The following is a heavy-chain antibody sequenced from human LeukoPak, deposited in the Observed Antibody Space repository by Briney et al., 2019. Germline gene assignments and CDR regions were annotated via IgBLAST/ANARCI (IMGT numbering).Heavy chain of an antibody. CDR1: GFTLSDYY. J-gene: IGHJ6*03. CDR2: ISSSGSTI. Sequence: GGSLRLSCAASGFTLSDYYMSRIRQAPGKGLEWVSYISSSGSTIYYADSMKGRFTISRDNAKNSLYLQMNSLRAEDTAVYYCARDPPMGSGYYYGYYYYYMDVWGKGTTVTISS. CDR3: ARDPPMGSGYYYGYYYYYMDV. D-gene: IGHD3-22*01. V-gene: IGHV3-11*01.